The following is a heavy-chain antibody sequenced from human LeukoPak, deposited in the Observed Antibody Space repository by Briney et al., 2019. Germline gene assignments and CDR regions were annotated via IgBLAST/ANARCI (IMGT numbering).Heavy chain of an antibody. CDR1: GFTFSDYY. Sequence: GGSLRLSCAASGFTFSDYYMNWIRQVPGEGLEWVSYISSSGSIIYYADSVKGRFTISRDNAKNSLYLQMNSLRAEDTAVYYCARISPVYQTFDYWGQGTLVTVSS. CDR3: ARISPVYQTFDY. CDR2: ISSSGSII. V-gene: IGHV3-11*01. D-gene: IGHD2-2*01. J-gene: IGHJ4*02.